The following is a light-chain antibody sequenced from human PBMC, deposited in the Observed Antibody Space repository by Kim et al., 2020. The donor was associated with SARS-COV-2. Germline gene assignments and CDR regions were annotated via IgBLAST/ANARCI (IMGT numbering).Light chain of an antibody. Sequence: LEQTVRITCQGDSLRSYYASWYQQKPGQAPVLVIYGKNNRPSGIPDRFSGSSSGNTASLTITGAQAEDEADYYCNSRDSSGNHLKVFGGGTKLTVL. J-gene: IGLJ2*01. CDR1: SLRSYY. CDR3: NSRDSSGNHLKV. V-gene: IGLV3-19*01. CDR2: GKN.